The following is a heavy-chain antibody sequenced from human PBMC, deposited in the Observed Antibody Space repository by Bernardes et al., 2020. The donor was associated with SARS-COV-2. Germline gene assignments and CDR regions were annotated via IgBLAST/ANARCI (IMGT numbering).Heavy chain of an antibody. CDR1: GFTFSSYW. CDR2: IKQDGREK. J-gene: IGHJ4*02. Sequence: GGSLRLSFAASGFTFSSYWMSWVRQAPGKGLEWVANIKQDGREKYYVDSVKGRFTISRDNAKNSLYLQMNSLRAEDTAVYYCARDLGVGLDYFDYWGQGTLVTGSS. D-gene: IGHD6-19*01. CDR3: ARDLGVGLDYFDY. V-gene: IGHV3-7*01.